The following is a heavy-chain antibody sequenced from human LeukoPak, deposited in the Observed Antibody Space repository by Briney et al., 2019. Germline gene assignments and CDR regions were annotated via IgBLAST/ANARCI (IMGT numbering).Heavy chain of an antibody. V-gene: IGHV1-69*04. CDR2: IIPILGIA. J-gene: IGHJ6*02. CDR1: GGTFSSYA. D-gene: IGHD4-23*01. Sequence: SVKVSCKASGGTFSSYAFSWVRQAPGQGLEWMGRIIPILGIANYAQKFQGRVTITADKSTSTAYMELSSLRSEDTAVYYCARVDGGILDVWGQGTTVTVSS. CDR3: ARVDGGILDV.